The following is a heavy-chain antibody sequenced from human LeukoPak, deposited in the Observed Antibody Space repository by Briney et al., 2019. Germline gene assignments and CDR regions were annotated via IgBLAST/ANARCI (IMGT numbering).Heavy chain of an antibody. CDR2: ISAYNGNT. CDR3: ARDMIVVVPAAPQLPEYYYYYMDV. Sequence: GASVKVSCKASGYTFTSYGISWVRQAPGQGLEWRGWISAYNGNTNYAQKHQGRVTMTTDTSTSTAYMELRSLRSDDTAVYYCARDMIVVVPAAPQLPEYYYYYMDVWGKGTTVTVSS. D-gene: IGHD2-2*01. CDR1: GYTFTSYG. J-gene: IGHJ6*03. V-gene: IGHV1-18*01.